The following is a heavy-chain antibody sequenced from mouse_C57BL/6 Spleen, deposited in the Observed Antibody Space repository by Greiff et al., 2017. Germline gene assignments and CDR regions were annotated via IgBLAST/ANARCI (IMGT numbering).Heavy chain of an antibody. V-gene: IGHV1-69*01. CDR2: IDPSDSYT. CDR1: GYTFTSYW. Sequence: QVQLQQPGAELVMPGASVKLSCKASGYTFTSYWMHWVKQRPGQGLEWIGEIDPSDSYTNYNQKFKGKSTLTVDKSSSTAYMQLSSLTSEDSAVXYCARYGSSNYFDYWGQGTTLTVSS. D-gene: IGHD1-1*01. CDR3: ARYGSSNYFDY. J-gene: IGHJ2*01.